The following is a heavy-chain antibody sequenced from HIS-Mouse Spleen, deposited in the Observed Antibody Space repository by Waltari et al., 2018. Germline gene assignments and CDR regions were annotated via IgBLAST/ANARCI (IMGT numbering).Heavy chain of an antibody. CDR1: GGSISSSSYY. Sequence: QLQLQESGPGLVKPSETLSLTCTVSGGSISSSSYYWGWIRQPPGKGLEWIGSLYYSGSTYSNPSLKSRVTRSVDTSKNQFSLKLSSVTAADTAVYYCAREIPYSSSWYDWYFDLWGRGTLVTVSS. J-gene: IGHJ2*01. CDR2: LYYSGST. D-gene: IGHD6-13*01. CDR3: AREIPYSSSWYDWYFDL. V-gene: IGHV4-39*07.